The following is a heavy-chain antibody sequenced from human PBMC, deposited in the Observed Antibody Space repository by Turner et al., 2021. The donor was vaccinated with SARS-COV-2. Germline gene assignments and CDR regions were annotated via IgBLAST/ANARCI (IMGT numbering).Heavy chain of an antibody. Sequence: QLQLQESGPGLVRPSETLSLICTVSGDSISTSHDYWGWIRQPPGKGLEWIGSIYYSGRTFYNPSVKSRVTISVDTSKNDFSLQLSSVTAADTAVYYCMRHDHYGSASINWFNSWGQGTLVTVS. CDR2: IYYSGRT. V-gene: IGHV4-39*01. CDR3: MRHDHYGSASINWFNS. CDR1: GDSISTSHDY. J-gene: IGHJ5*01. D-gene: IGHD3-10*01.